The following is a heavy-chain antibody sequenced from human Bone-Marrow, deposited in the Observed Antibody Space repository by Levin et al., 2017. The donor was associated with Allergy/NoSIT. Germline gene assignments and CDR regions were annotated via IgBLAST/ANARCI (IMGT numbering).Heavy chain of an antibody. V-gene: IGHV4-39*07. CDR3: ARFLAFDHTMDV. J-gene: IGHJ6*02. CDR1: GGALASTTYY. D-gene: IGHD1-14*01. Sequence: KASETLSLTCTVSGGALASTTYYWGWIRQSPGKGLEWIGTVYYTGDTYYNPSFVSRVTISTDSPRQAISLMVRSVTAADTAVYYCARFLAFDHTMDVWGQGTTVTVS. CDR2: VYYTGDT.